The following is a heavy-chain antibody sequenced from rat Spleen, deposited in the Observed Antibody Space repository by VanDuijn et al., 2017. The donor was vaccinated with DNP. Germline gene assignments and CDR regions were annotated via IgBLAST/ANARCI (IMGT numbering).Heavy chain of an antibody. CDR3: ARHVLPLRVWDY. CDR2: INYDGGRT. D-gene: IGHD1-4*01. CDR1: GFTFSDYY. V-gene: IGHV5-22*01. Sequence: EVQLVESGGDLVQPGRSLKLSCVASGFTFSDYYMAWVRQAPAKGLAWVAYINYDGGRTYNGDSVKGRFTISRDIAKNTLYLQVNSLRSEDTATYYCARHVLPLRVWDYWGQGAMVTVSS. J-gene: IGHJ2*01.